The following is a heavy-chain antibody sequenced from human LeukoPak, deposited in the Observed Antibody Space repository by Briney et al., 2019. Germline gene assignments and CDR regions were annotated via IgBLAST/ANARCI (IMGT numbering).Heavy chain of an antibody. V-gene: IGHV3-49*04. CDR3: TGSYGYGPYVY. Sequence: GGSLRLSCTASGFTFGDYAMSWVRQAPGKGLEWVGFIRSKVYGGTTEYAASVKGRFSISRDDSKSIAYLPMTSLKTEATAVYYCTGSYGYGPYVYWGQGTLVTVSS. CDR1: GFTFGDYA. J-gene: IGHJ4*02. CDR2: IRSKVYGGTT. D-gene: IGHD5-18*01.